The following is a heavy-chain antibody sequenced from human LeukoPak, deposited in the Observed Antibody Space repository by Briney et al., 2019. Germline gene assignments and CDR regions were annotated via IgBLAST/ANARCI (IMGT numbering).Heavy chain of an antibody. J-gene: IGHJ4*02. D-gene: IGHD2-21*01. CDR1: GYTFTGYC. Sequence: ASVKVSCKASGYTFTGYCLHWVRQAPGQGLEWMGWINPDTGGTSYAQKFLGRVTMTRDTSISAVFMEVRRLRSDDTAVYYCARDGGKLLSKAYDFWGQGTLVTVSS. CDR2: INPDTGGT. CDR3: ARDGGKLLSKAYDF. V-gene: IGHV1-2*02.